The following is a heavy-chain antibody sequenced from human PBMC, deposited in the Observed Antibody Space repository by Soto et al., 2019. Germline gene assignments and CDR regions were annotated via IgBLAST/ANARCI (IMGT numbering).Heavy chain of an antibody. V-gene: IGHV1-2*04. J-gene: IGHJ3*02. CDR3: ARPHSSSPGGDAFDI. CDR2: INPNSGGT. Sequence: ASVKVSCKASGYTFTGYYMHWVRQAPGQGLEWMGWINPNSGGTNYAQKFQGWVTMTRDTSISTAYMELSRLRSDDTAVYYCARPHSSSPGGDAFDIWGQGTMVTVSS. CDR1: GYTFTGYY. D-gene: IGHD6-6*01.